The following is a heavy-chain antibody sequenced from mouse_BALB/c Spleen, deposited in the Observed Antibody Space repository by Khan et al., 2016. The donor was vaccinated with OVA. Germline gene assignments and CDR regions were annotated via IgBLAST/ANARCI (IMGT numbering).Heavy chain of an antibody. V-gene: IGHV3-2*02. CDR1: GFSITSDYA. J-gene: IGHJ2*01. D-gene: IGHD1-1*01. Sequence: EVQLVESGPGLVKPSQSLSLTCTVSGFSITSDYAWNWIRQFPGNKLECMGFISYSGNTNYNPSLKSRISITRDTSKNQFFLQLNSVTTEDTATYYCARIYGGDFDCWGQGTTLTVSS. CDR3: ARIYGGDFDC. CDR2: ISYSGNT.